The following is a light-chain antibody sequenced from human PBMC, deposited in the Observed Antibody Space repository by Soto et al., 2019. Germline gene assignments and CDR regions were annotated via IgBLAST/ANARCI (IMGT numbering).Light chain of an antibody. J-gene: IGLJ1*01. Sequence: QSVLAQPASVSGSPGQSITISCTGTSDDVGAYNSVSWYQQVPHKAPQVILYKGTQRPSGVSSRFSGSTSGNAASLTISGLQADDEADYVCCSSATESTYVLGTGNKVTVL. CDR3: CSSATESTYV. CDR2: KGT. V-gene: IGLV2-23*01. CDR1: SDDVGAYNS.